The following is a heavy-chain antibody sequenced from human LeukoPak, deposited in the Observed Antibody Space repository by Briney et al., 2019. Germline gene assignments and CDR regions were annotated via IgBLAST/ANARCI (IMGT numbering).Heavy chain of an antibody. CDR1: GGSFSGYY. D-gene: IGHD5-18*01. CDR3: ARVPGYSYGYGVVDY. CDR2: INHSGST. V-gene: IGHV4-34*01. Sequence: PSETLSLTYAVYGGSFSGYYWSWIRQPPGKGLEWIGEINHSGSTNYNPSLKSRVTISVDTSKNQFSLKLSSVTAADTAVYYCARVPGYSYGYGVVDYWGQGTLVTVSS. J-gene: IGHJ4*02.